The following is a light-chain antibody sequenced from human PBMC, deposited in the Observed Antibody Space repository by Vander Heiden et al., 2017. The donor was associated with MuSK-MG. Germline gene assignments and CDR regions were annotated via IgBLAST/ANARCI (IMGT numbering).Light chain of an antibody. CDR1: QSVLYSSSNKNY. V-gene: IGKV4-1*01. Sequence: DIVMTQSPDPLAVSRGERANINCTSSQSVLYSSSNKNYLAWFQQKPGQPPKLLIYWASTRESGVPDRFSGSGSGTDFTLTISSLQAEDVAVYYCQQHYSTPWTFGQGTKVEIK. J-gene: IGKJ1*01. CDR2: WAS. CDR3: QQHYSTPWT.